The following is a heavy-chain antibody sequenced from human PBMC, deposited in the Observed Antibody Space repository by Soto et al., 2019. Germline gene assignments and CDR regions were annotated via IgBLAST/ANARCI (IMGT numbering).Heavy chain of an antibody. Sequence: QVQLVQSGAEVKKPGASVKVSCKASGYTFTSYGISWVRQAPGQGLEWRGWISAYNGNTNYAQKLQGRVTMTTETYTRTAYMELRSLRSDVTDVYYCARDLWNYDSSGYPYYFDYWGQGPLVTVSS. CDR2: ISAYNGNT. J-gene: IGHJ4*02. CDR3: ARDLWNYDSSGYPYYFDY. D-gene: IGHD3-22*01. CDR1: GYTFTSYG. V-gene: IGHV1-18*01.